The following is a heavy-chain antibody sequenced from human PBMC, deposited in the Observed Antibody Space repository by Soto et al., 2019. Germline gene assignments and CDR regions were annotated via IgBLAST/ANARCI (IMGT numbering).Heavy chain of an antibody. CDR2: INPSGGST. CDR1: GYTFTSYY. Sequence: ASVKVSCKASGYTFTSYYMHWVRQAPGQGLEWMGIINPSGGSTSYAQKFQGRVTMTRDTSTSTVYMELSSLRSEDTAVYYCARGRGIVGATNPHFDYWRQGTLVTVSS. D-gene: IGHD1-26*01. CDR3: ARGRGIVGATNPHFDY. J-gene: IGHJ4*02. V-gene: IGHV1-46*01.